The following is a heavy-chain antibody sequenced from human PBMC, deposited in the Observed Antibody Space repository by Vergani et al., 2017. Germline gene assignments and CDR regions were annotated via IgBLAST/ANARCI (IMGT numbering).Heavy chain of an antibody. Sequence: QVQLQESGPGLVKPSQTLSLTCTVSGGSISSGSYYWSWIRQPAGKGLEWIGRIYTSGSTNYNPSLKSRVTISVDTSKNQFSLKLSSVTAADTAVYYCAREMGMVRGVIRDYYYYCMDVWGQGTTVTVSS. D-gene: IGHD3-10*01. CDR3: AREMGMVRGVIRDYYYYCMDV. J-gene: IGHJ6*02. CDR1: GGSISSGSYY. CDR2: IYTSGST. V-gene: IGHV4-61*02.